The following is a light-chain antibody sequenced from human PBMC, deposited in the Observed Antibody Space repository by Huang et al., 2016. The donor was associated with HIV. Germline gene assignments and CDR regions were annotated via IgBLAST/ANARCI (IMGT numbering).Light chain of an antibody. Sequence: EIVLTQSPGTLSLSPGERATLSCRASQRVSSSYLAWYQPKPGQAPRLLFYGASSRATGIPDRFSGSGSGTDFTLTISRLEPEDFAVYYCQQYDSSPWTFGQGTKVEIK. CDR3: QQYDSSPWT. CDR1: QRVSSSY. J-gene: IGKJ1*01. CDR2: GAS. V-gene: IGKV3-20*01.